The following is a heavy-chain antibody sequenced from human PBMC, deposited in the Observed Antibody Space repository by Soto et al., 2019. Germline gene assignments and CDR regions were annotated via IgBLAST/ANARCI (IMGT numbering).Heavy chain of an antibody. Sequence: EVQLVQSGAEVKKPGESLRISCKGSGYSFTSYWISWVRQMPGKGLEWMGRIDPSDSYTNYSPSFQGHVTISADKSISTAYLQWSSLKASDTAMYYCASSSGTRGDYYYGMDVWGQGTTVTVSS. J-gene: IGHJ6*02. V-gene: IGHV5-10-1*03. CDR3: ASSSGTRGDYYYGMDV. CDR2: IDPSDSYT. CDR1: GYSFTSYW. D-gene: IGHD3-22*01.